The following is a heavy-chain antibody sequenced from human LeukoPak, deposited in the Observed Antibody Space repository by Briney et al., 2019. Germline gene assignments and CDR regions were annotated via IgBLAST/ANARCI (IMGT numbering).Heavy chain of an antibody. CDR3: ARDHHFGALDY. CDR1: GFTFSTAW. V-gene: IGHV3-7*01. Sequence: GGSLRLSCAPSGFTFSTAWMTWVRQAPGKGPEWLGNINEGGSVTNYVDSVRGRFSISRDNAKNTMYLQMSSLRVEDTAVYYCARDHHFGALDYWGQGTLVTVSS. D-gene: IGHD1-26*01. J-gene: IGHJ4*02. CDR2: INEGGSVT.